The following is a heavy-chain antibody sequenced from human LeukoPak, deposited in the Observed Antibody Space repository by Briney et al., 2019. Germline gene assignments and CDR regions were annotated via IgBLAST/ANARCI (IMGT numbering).Heavy chain of an antibody. V-gene: IGHV4-31*03. D-gene: IGHD3-22*01. CDR1: GGSISSGGYY. CDR2: IYYSGST. J-gene: IGHJ5*02. CDR3: ARALEVYDSSGYRNWFDP. Sequence: SQTLSLTCTVSGGSISSGGYYWSWIRQHPGKGLGWIGYIYYSGSTYYNPSLKSRVTISVDTSKNQFSLKLSSVTAADTAVYYCARALEVYDSSGYRNWFDPWGQGTLVTVSS.